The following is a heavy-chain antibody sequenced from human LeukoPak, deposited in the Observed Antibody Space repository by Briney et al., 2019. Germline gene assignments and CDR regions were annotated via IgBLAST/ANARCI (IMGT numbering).Heavy chain of an antibody. V-gene: IGHV3-64*01. D-gene: IGHD5-18*01. J-gene: IGHJ6*03. CDR3: ARGHTKPSNLHEDTAMVYYYYYMDV. Sequence: GGSLRLSCAASGFTFSSYAMHWVRQAPGKGLEYVSAISSNGGSTYYANSVKGRFTISRDNSKNTLYLQMGSLRAEDMAVYYCARGHTKPSNLHEDTAMVYYYYYMDVWGKGTTVTVSS. CDR1: GFTFSSYA. CDR2: ISSNGGST.